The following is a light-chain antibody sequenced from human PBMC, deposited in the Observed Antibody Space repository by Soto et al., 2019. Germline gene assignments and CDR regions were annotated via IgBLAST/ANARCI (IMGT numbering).Light chain of an antibody. CDR2: AAS. CDR1: QRISYY. Sequence: DIQMTQSPSSLSASVGDRVTITCRASQRISYYLNWFQQKPGRDPKLLIYAASSLQSGVPSRFSGSGSGTDFTLTINSLQPEDFATYYCKQTYSALTFGPGTKVDIK. J-gene: IGKJ3*01. CDR3: KQTYSALT. V-gene: IGKV1-39*01.